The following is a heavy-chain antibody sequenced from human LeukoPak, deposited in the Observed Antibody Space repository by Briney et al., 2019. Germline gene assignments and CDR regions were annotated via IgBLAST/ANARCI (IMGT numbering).Heavy chain of an antibody. CDR2: LRSDGRDK. D-gene: IGHD3-3*01. CDR1: GFTFSYYW. V-gene: IGHV3-7*01. Sequence: GGSLRLSCAASGFTFSYYWMTWVRQAPGKGLEWVANLRSDGRDKYYADSVKGRFTISRDNAKNSLYLQMNGLRADDTAIYYCARDAYDDASESWGQGTLVTVSS. J-gene: IGHJ5*02. CDR3: ARDAYDDASES.